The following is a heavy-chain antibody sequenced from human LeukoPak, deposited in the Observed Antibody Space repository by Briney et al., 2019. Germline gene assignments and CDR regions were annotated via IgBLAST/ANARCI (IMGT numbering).Heavy chain of an antibody. D-gene: IGHD2-15*01. CDR2: INHSGST. CDR1: GGSFSGYY. CDR3: ARGRGYCSGGSCPYYYYGMDV. V-gene: IGHV4-34*01. J-gene: IGHJ6*02. Sequence: SETLSLTCAVYGGSFSGYYWSWIRQPPGKGLEWIGEINHSGSTNYNPSLKSRVTITVDTSKNQFSLKQSSVTAADTAVYYCARGRGYCSGGSCPYYYYGMDVWGQGTTVTVSS.